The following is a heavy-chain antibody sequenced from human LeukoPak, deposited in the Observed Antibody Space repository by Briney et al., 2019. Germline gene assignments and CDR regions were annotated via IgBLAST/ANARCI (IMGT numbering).Heavy chain of an antibody. Sequence: GGSLRLSCAASGFTFSSYGMHWVRQAPGKGLEWVAFIRYDGSNKYYADSVKGRFTISRDNSKNTLYLQMNSLRAEDTAVYYCAKDRISMVRGARPWGAFDIWGQGTMDTVSS. CDR3: AKDRISMVRGARPWGAFDI. D-gene: IGHD3-10*01. CDR2: IRYDGSNK. CDR1: GFTFSSYG. J-gene: IGHJ3*02. V-gene: IGHV3-30*02.